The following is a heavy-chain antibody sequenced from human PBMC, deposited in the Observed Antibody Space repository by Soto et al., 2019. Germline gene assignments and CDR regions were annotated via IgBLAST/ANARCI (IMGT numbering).Heavy chain of an antibody. Sequence: GDSVKVSCKASGYMFTGFYLHWVRQAPGQGLEWMGWINPNNGVTTYAKNFQGRVTMTRDSSISTAYMELSSLRSDDTAVYFCAAAAIPVAGRHPDFWGQGTVVTVSS. CDR2: INPNNGVT. V-gene: IGHV1-2*02. CDR3: AAAAIPVAGRHPDF. D-gene: IGHD6-19*01. CDR1: GYMFTGFY. J-gene: IGHJ4*02.